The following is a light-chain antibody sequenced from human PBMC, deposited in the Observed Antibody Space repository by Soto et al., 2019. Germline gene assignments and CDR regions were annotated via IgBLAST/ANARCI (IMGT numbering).Light chain of an antibody. V-gene: IGLV2-8*01. CDR3: SSHAGSNKFWV. CDR2: EVS. J-gene: IGLJ3*02. CDR1: NNDVGGYRY. Sequence: QSVLTQPPSASGSPGQSVTISCTGTNNDVGGYRYVSWYQQHPGKAPKLIISEVSKRPSGVPDRFSGSKSGNTASLTVSGLQAEDEADYYCSSHAGSNKFWVFGGGTKVTVL.